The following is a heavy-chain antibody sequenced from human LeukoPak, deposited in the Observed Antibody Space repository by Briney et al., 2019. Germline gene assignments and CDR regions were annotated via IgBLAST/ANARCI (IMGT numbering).Heavy chain of an antibody. Sequence: ASVKVSCKASGYTFTSYGISWVRQAPGQGLEWMGWISAYNGNTNYAQKLQGRVTMTTDTSTSTAYMELRSLRSDDTAVYYCARSFGGIAAAGLLDYWGQGTLVTVSS. V-gene: IGHV1-18*01. CDR3: ARSFGGIAAAGLLDY. D-gene: IGHD6-13*01. CDR1: GYTFTSYG. J-gene: IGHJ4*02. CDR2: ISAYNGNT.